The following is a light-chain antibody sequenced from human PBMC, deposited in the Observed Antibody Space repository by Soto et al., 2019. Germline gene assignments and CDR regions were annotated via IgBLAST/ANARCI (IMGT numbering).Light chain of an antibody. CDR2: AAS. Sequence: DIQMPQSPSSLSASVEDRVIITCRASQSISNHLNWYQQKPGKAPKLLIYAASSLQSGVPSRISGSGSETDFTLTISSLQPEDFATYSCQQSYSTTWTFGQGIKVDIK. J-gene: IGKJ1*01. V-gene: IGKV1-39*01. CDR1: QSISNH. CDR3: QQSYSTTWT.